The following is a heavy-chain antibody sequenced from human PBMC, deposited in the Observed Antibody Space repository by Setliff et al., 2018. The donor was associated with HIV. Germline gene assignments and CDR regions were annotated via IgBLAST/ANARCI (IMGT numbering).Heavy chain of an antibody. CDR3: ARVGASGVASSMDYHYYMDV. V-gene: IGHV4-31*03. D-gene: IGHD2-2*01. CDR2: IYYTEIT. CDR1: GGSISSGGYY. Sequence: SETLSLTCTVSGGSISSGGYYWSWIRQHPGKGLEWIGHIYYTEITYYNPSLRSRLTISLDTSKNQFSLKLSSVTAADTAVYFCARVGASGVASSMDYHYYMDVWGKGTSVTVSS. J-gene: IGHJ6*03.